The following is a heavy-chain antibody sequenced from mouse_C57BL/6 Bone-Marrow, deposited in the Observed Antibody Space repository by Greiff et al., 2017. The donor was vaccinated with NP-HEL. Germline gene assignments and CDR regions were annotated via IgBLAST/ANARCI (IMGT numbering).Heavy chain of an antibody. CDR1: GFSLSTSGMG. CDR2: IYWDDDK. V-gene: IGHV8-12*01. CDR3: ARSLLWLRRGYFDV. J-gene: IGHJ1*03. D-gene: IGHD2-2*01. Sequence: QVTLKESGPGILQSSQTLSLTCSFSGFSLSTSGMGVSWIRQPSGKGLEWLAHIYWDDDKRYNPSLKSRLTISKDTSRNQVFLKITSVDTADTATYYCARSLLWLRRGYFDVWGTGTTVTVSS.